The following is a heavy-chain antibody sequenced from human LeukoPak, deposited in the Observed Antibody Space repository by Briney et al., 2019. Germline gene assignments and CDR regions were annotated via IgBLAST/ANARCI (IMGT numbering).Heavy chain of an antibody. CDR2: IRYDKSKT. Sequence: GGSLRLSCTASGFSFSNYGMHWVRQAPGKGLEWVAFIRYDKSKTYYADSVKGRFTISRDNSKNTLDLQMNSLRVDDTALYYCARDESKSYWGTFDFWGQGALATVSS. CDR3: ARDESKSYWGTFDF. J-gene: IGHJ4*02. D-gene: IGHD7-27*01. CDR1: GFSFSNYG. V-gene: IGHV3-30*02.